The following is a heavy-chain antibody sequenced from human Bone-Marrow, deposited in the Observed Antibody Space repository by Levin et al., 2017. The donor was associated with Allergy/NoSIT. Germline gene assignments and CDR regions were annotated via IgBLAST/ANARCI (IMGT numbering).Heavy chain of an antibody. CDR3: AREPQPDIVVVVAATLGAFDI. V-gene: IGHV1-2*06. CDR2: INPNSGGT. D-gene: IGHD2-15*01. CDR1: GYTFTGYY. J-gene: IGHJ3*02. Sequence: ASVKVSCKASGYTFTGYYMHWVRQAPGQGLEWMGRINPNSGGTNYAQKFQGRVTMTRDTSISTAYMELSRLRSDDTAVYYCAREPQPDIVVVVAATLGAFDIWGQGTLVTVSS.